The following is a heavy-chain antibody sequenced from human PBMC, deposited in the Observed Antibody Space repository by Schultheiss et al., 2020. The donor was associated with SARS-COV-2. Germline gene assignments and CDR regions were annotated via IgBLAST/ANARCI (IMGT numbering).Heavy chain of an antibody. D-gene: IGHD1-7*01. V-gene: IGHV4-4*02. CDR1: GGSISSSNW. CDR2: INHSAST. CDR3: ARQALTGTSGWFDS. J-gene: IGHJ5*01. Sequence: SETLSLTCAVSGGSISSSNWWSWVRQPPGKGLEWIGEINHSASTNYNPSLESRVTISVDTSKNQFSLKLSSVTAADTAVYYCARQALTGTSGWFDSWGQGTLVTVSS.